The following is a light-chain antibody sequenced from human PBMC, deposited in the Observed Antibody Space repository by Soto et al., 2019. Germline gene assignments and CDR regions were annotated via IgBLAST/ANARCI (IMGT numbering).Light chain of an antibody. Sequence: DIQLTQSPSFLSASVGDRVTITFRARQDIKKYLAWFQRKPGKAPKSLIYAASSLQSGVSSRFSGSGSGTDFTFTISSLQPEDIATYYCQQYDNRLTFGGGTKVDIK. CDR2: AAS. V-gene: IGKV1-16*01. CDR1: QDIKKY. J-gene: IGKJ4*01. CDR3: QQYDNRLT.